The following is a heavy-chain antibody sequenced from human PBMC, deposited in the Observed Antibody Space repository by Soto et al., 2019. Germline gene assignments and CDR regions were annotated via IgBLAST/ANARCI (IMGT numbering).Heavy chain of an antibody. CDR3: ARGTYYYDSSRYSGI. V-gene: IGHV3-21*01. CDR2: ISSSSSYI. D-gene: IGHD3-22*01. J-gene: IGHJ3*02. CDR1: GFTLSSYS. Sequence: GGSLRPSCAASGFTLSSYSMNWVRQAPGEGLEWVSSISSSSSYIYYADSVKGRFTISRDNAKNSLYLQMNSLRAEDTAVYYCARGTYYYDSSRYSGIWGQGTMVTVSS.